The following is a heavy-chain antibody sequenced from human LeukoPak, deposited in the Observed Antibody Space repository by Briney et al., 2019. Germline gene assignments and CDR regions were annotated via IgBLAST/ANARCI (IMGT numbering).Heavy chain of an antibody. CDR2: IYYSGST. CDR3: ARDLGVVVVVTYYYYYGMDV. J-gene: IGHJ6*02. Sequence: SETLSLTCTVSGGSISSSSYYWGWIRQPPGKGLEWIGSIYYSGSTYYNPSLKSRVTISVDTSKNQFSLKLSSVTAADTAVYYCARDLGVVVVVTYYYYYGMDVWGQGTTVTVSS. CDR1: GGSISSSSYY. D-gene: IGHD2-15*01. V-gene: IGHV4-39*07.